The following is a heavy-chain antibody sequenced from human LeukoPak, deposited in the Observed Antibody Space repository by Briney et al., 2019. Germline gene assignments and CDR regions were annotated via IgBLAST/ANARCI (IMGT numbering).Heavy chain of an antibody. Sequence: GASVKVSCKASGYTFTSYDINWVRQATGQGLEWMGWMNPNSGNTGYAQKFQGRVTMTRNTSISTAYMELSSLRTEDTAVYYCARGTSVPSSQRRNSGGKYNWFDPWGQGTLVTVSS. CDR3: ARGTSVPSSQRRNSGGKYNWFDP. CDR1: GYTFTSYD. V-gene: IGHV1-8*01. D-gene: IGHD3-16*01. CDR2: MNPNSGNT. J-gene: IGHJ5*02.